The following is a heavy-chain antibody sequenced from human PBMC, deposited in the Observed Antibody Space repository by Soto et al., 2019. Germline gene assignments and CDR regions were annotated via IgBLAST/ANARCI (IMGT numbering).Heavy chain of an antibody. CDR3: GRLEGMATISYYFDY. Sequence: SETLSLTCTVSGGSVSSSSYYWGWVRQPPGKGLEWIGGVYYSGSTYYNPSLESRVTISVDKSKNQFSLKLMSLSAADTAVYYCGRLEGMATISYYFDYWGQGALVTVSS. J-gene: IGHJ4*02. CDR2: VYYSGST. D-gene: IGHD2-8*01. CDR1: GGSVSSSSYY. V-gene: IGHV4-39*01.